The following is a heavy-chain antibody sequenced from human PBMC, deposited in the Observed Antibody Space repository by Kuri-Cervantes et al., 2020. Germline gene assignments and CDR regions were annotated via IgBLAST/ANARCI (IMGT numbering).Heavy chain of an antibody. Sequence: LSLTCAASGFTFSSYAMHWVRQAPGKGLEWVAVISYDGSNKYYADSVKGRFTISRDNSKNTLYLQMNSLRAEDTAVYYRARGGVRGWYYFDYWGQGTLVTVSS. CDR2: ISYDGSNK. D-gene: IGHD6-19*01. CDR1: GFTFSSYA. V-gene: IGHV3-30-3*01. CDR3: ARGGVRGWYYFDY. J-gene: IGHJ4*02.